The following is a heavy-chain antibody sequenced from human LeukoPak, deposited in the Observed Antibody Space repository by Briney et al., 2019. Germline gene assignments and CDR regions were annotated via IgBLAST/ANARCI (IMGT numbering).Heavy chain of an antibody. J-gene: IGHJ4*02. D-gene: IGHD3-10*01. CDR1: GFTFSSYA. Sequence: GGSLRLSCAASGFTFSSYAMSWVRQAPGKGLEWVSATSGDGGSTYYADSVKGRFTISRDNSKNTLYLHMNSLRAEDTAVYYCAKAEGSGNQPFDYWGQGNLVTVSS. CDR2: TSGDGGST. V-gene: IGHV3-23*01. CDR3: AKAEGSGNQPFDY.